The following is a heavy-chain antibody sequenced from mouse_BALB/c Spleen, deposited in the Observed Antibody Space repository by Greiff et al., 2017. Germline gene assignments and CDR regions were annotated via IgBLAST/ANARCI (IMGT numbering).Heavy chain of an antibody. Sequence: EVKLVESGGGLVQPGGSLRLSCATSGFIFSDFYMEWVRQPPGKRLEWIAASRNKANDYTSEYSASVKGRFIVSRDTSQSILYLQMNALRAGDTAIYNCAKDAGGRVLDYGGQETTLTV. D-gene: IGHD3-3*01. CDR1: GFIFSDFY. J-gene: IGHJ2*01. CDR2: SRNKANDYTS. V-gene: IGHV7-1*02. CDR3: AKDAGGRVLDY.